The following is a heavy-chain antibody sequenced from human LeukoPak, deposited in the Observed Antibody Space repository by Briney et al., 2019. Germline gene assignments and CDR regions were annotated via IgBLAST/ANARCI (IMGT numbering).Heavy chain of an antibody. CDR1: GFTFSSYN. V-gene: IGHV3-21*01. CDR2: ISSSSSYI. CDR3: ARAVQVSWYYYDSSGFYFDY. D-gene: IGHD3-22*01. J-gene: IGHJ4*02. Sequence: GGSLRLSCAASGFTFSSYNMNWVRQAPGKGLEWVSSISSSSSYIYYADSVKGRFTISRDNAKNSLYLQMNSLRAEDTAVYYCARAVQVSWYYYDSSGFYFDYWGQGTLVTVSS.